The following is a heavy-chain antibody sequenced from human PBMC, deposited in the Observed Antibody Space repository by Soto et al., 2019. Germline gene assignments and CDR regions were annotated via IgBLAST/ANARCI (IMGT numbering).Heavy chain of an antibody. D-gene: IGHD2-21*01. J-gene: IGHJ6*03. Sequence: ASVKVSCKASGGSFTSYSFTWVRQAPGQGLEWMGRIIPIQGKANYALKFQDRVTITADRSTRTVYMELTSLRPEDTAVYFCAKSLLFVDHGYMDVWGKGTTVTVS. CDR3: AKSLLFVDHGYMDV. V-gene: IGHV1-69*02. CDR1: GGSFTSYS. CDR2: IIPIQGKA.